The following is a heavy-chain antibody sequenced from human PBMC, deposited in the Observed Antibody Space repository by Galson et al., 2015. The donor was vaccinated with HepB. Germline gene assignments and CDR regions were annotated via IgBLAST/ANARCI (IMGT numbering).Heavy chain of an antibody. CDR2: IKSKTDGGTT. CDR3: ARGGQVVVVVAATFFDY. J-gene: IGHJ4*02. D-gene: IGHD2-15*01. V-gene: IGHV3-15*01. Sequence: SLRLSCAASGFTFSNAWMSWVRQAPGKGLEWVGRIKSKTDGGTTDYAAPVKGRFTISRDDSKNTLYLQMNSLRAEDTAVYYCARGGQVVVVVAATFFDYWGQGTLVTVSS. CDR1: GFTFSNAW.